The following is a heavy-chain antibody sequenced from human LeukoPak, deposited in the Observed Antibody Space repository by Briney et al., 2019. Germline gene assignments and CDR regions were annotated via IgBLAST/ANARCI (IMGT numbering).Heavy chain of an antibody. V-gene: IGHV3-7*01. Sequence: GGSLRLSCAASGFTFSSYWMSWVRQAPGEGLEWVANIKQDGSEKYYVDSVKGRFTISRDNAKNSLYLQMNSLRAEDTAVYYCARDGITMVRGVIITYYYYYYGMDVWGQGTTVTVSS. CDR1: GFTFSSYW. D-gene: IGHD3-10*01. J-gene: IGHJ6*02. CDR3: ARDGITMVRGVIITYYYYYYGMDV. CDR2: IKQDGSEK.